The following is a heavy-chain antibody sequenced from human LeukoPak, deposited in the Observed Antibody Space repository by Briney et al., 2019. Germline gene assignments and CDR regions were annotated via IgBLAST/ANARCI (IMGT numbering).Heavy chain of an antibody. CDR2: IYHRGST. Sequence: KPSETLSLTCTVSGGSISSSSYYWGWIRQPPGKGLEWIGYIYHRGSTYYNPSLKSRVTMSVDRSKNQFSLKLSSVTAADTAVYCATLRLTTLDYWGQGTLVTVSS. D-gene: IGHD4-17*01. CDR3: ATLRLTTLDY. CDR1: GGSISSSSYY. J-gene: IGHJ4*02. V-gene: IGHV4-39*07.